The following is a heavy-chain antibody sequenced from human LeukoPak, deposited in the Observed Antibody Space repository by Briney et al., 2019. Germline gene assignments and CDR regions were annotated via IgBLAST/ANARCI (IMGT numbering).Heavy chain of an antibody. CDR3: ARGALYCSRGSCNNWFDP. CDR1: GFTFSSYD. CDR2: ISFDGGKK. Sequence: GRSLRLSCAASGFTFSSYDVHWVREAPGKGLEWVAFISFDGGKKYYADSVKGRFTISRDNSKNTLYLEMNNLRAEHTALYYCARGALYCSRGSCNNWFDPWGQGTLVTVSS. D-gene: IGHD2-15*01. J-gene: IGHJ5*02. V-gene: IGHV3-30*04.